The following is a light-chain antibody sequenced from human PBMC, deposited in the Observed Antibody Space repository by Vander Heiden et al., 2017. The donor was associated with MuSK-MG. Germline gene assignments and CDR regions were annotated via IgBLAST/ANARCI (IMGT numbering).Light chain of an antibody. CDR1: QSVSSY. J-gene: IGKJ4*01. CDR2: DAS. Sequence: EIVLTQSPATLSLSPGERATLSCRASQSVSSYLAWYQQKPGQAPRLLIYDASNRATGIPARFSGSGSGTDFTLTISSLEPEDFAVYYCQQRSNGKPLTFGGGTKVEIK. CDR3: QQRSNGKPLT. V-gene: IGKV3-11*01.